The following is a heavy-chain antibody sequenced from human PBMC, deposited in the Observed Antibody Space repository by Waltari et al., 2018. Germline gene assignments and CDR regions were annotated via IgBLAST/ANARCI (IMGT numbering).Heavy chain of an antibody. D-gene: IGHD4-4*01. J-gene: IGHJ4*02. CDR1: ENTFTNSW. Sequence: EAQLVPSGPEMKKPGASLKISCKHSENTFTNSWIGWVRQMPGKGPEWMGVIWPTDSRTRYSPSFQGQVTISVDNSINTAYLQWNSLKASDTAMYYCARREFYSPSGDSWGQGTLVTVSS. V-gene: IGHV5-51*01. CDR3: ARREFYSPSGDS. CDR2: IWPTDSRT.